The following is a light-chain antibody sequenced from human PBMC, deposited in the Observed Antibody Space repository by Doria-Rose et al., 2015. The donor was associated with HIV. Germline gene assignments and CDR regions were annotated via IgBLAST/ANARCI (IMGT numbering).Light chain of an antibody. Sequence: QSVLTQPPSASGTPGQRVTISCSGSSSNIGSNNVNWYQQLPGTAPKLLIYYDTDRPSGIPERFSGSNSGNTATLTISRVEAGDEADYYCQVWDSSSDYPYVVFGGGTKLTVL. CDR3: QVWDSSSDYPYVV. CDR2: YDT. J-gene: IGLJ2*01. CDR1: SSNIGSNN. V-gene: IGLV1-44*01.